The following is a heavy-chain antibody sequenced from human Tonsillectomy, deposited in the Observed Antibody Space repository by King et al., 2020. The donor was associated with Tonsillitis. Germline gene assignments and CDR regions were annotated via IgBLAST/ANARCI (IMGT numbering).Heavy chain of an antibody. CDR2: ISYTGST. CDR3: ARDRPDWGDWYFDL. V-gene: IGHV4-59*11. D-gene: IGHD7-27*01. Sequence: QLQESGPGLVKPSETLSLSCTVSGGSISNHYWSWIRQPPGKGLEWMGSISYTGSTNYNPSLDSRVTISLDTSKNQISLRKNSVTAADTALYYCARDRPDWGDWYFDLWGRGTLVTVSS. CDR1: GGSISNHY. J-gene: IGHJ2*01.